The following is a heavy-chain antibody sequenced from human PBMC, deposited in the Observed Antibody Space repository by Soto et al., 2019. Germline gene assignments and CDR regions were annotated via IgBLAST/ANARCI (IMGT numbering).Heavy chain of an antibody. Sequence: QVQLVQSGAEVKKPGSSVKVSCKASGGTFSSYAISWVRQAPGQGLEWMGGIIPIFGTANYAQKFQGRVTITADKSTSTAYMELSSLRSEDTAVHYCARPLDIAPTSPWNAFDIWGQGTMVTVSS. CDR3: ARPLDIAPTSPWNAFDI. CDR1: GGTFSSYA. CDR2: IIPIFGTA. J-gene: IGHJ3*02. D-gene: IGHD6-13*01. V-gene: IGHV1-69*06.